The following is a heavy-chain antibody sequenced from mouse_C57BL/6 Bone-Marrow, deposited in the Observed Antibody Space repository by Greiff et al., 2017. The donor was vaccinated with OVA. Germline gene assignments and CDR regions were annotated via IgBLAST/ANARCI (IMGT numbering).Heavy chain of an antibody. D-gene: IGHD2-3*01. CDR1: GFSFNTYA. V-gene: IGHV10-1*01. J-gene: IGHJ1*03. Sequence: EVLLVESGGGLVQPKGSLKLSCAASGFSFNTYAMNWVRQAPGKGLEWVARIRSKSNNYTTYYADYVKDRITITRDDSENMLYLKMNNLKTEDTAMYYGVGHDVCWYFDVWDTGTTITVSS. CDR3: VGHDVCWYFDV. CDR2: IRSKSNNYTT.